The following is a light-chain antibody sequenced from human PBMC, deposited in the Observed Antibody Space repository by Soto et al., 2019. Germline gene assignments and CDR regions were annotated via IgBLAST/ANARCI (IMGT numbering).Light chain of an antibody. J-gene: IGKJ5*01. CDR3: LQLNSYPFT. Sequence: DIQMTQSPSSLSASVGDRVTISCRASQSISTFLNWYQQKPGTAPRLLIYSASSLQSGVPSRFSGSGSGTEFTLTISSLQPEDFATYYCLQLNSYPFTFGQGTRLEIK. V-gene: IGKV1-17*01. CDR2: SAS. CDR1: QSISTF.